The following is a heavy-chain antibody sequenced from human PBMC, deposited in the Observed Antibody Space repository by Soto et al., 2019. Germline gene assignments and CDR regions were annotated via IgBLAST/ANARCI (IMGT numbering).Heavy chain of an antibody. J-gene: IGHJ5*02. CDR1: GGSFSGYF. V-gene: IGHV4-34*01. CDR2: INHSGST. Sequence: SETLSLTCAVYGGSFSGYFWSWIRQPPGKGLEWIGEINHSGSTNYNPSLKSRVTISVDTSKNQFSLKLSSVTAADTAVYYCARDLRYCSGGSCPANWFDPWGQGTLVTVSS. D-gene: IGHD2-15*01. CDR3: ARDLRYCSGGSCPANWFDP.